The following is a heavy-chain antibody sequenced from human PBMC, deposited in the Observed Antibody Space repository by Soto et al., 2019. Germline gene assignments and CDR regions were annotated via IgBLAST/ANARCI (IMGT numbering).Heavy chain of an antibody. Sequence: GGSLRLSCAASGFTFSSYWMSWVRQAPGKGLEWVANIKQDGSEKYYADSVKGRFTISRDNAKNSLYLQMNSLRAEDTAVYYCARDYDILTGYFPFDPWGQGTLVTVSS. CDR1: GFTFSSYW. CDR3: ARDYDILTGYFPFDP. V-gene: IGHV3-7*03. CDR2: IKQDGSEK. J-gene: IGHJ5*02. D-gene: IGHD3-9*01.